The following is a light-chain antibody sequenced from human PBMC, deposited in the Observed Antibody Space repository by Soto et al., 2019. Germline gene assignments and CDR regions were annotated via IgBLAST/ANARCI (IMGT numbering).Light chain of an antibody. CDR2: GAS. Sequence: EIVMTQSPATLSVSPGERDTLSCGASQSIRSDLAWYQQKPGQAPRLLIYGASTRATGIPARFSGSGSGTEFTLTISSLQSEDFALYYCQQYHDWPPVTFGQGTRLE. CDR3: QQYHDWPPVT. V-gene: IGKV3-15*01. J-gene: IGKJ5*01. CDR1: QSIRSD.